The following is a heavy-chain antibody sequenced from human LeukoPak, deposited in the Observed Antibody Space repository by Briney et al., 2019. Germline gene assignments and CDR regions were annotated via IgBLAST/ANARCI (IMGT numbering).Heavy chain of an antibody. Sequence: SETLSHTRVLYGDSSTGTLASRGRPPPRKGMEWSGEINHSGSTNYNPSLKSRVTISVDKSKNQFSLNLSSVTAADTAVYYFAPRGYHPGIADSPGLDYWGQGTLVTVSS. D-gene: IGHD3-3*01. V-gene: IGHV4-34*01. CDR3: APRGYHPGIADSPGLDY. J-gene: IGHJ4*02. CDR1: GDSSTGTL. CDR2: INHSGST.